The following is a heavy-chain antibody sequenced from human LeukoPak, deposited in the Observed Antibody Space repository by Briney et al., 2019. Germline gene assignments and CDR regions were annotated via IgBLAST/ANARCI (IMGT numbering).Heavy chain of an antibody. CDR1: GFTFDDYA. V-gene: IGHV3-9*01. CDR3: AKVTEDFDWLLRYYYYYMDV. Sequence: PGGSLRLSCAASGFTFDDYAMHWFRQAPGKGLEWVSGISWNSGSIGYADSVKGRFTISRDNAKNSLYLQMNSLRAEDTAVYYCAKVTEDFDWLLRYYYYYMDVWGKGTTVTVSS. D-gene: IGHD3-9*01. CDR2: ISWNSGSI. J-gene: IGHJ6*03.